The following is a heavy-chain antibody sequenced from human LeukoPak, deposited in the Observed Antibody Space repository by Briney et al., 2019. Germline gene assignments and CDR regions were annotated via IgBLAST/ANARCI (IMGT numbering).Heavy chain of an antibody. CDR1: GGSFSGYY. V-gene: IGHV4-34*01. J-gene: IGHJ6*03. CDR2: INHSGST. CDR3: ARRVGSRYYYYYMDV. Sequence: SETLSLTCAVYGGSFSGYYWSWIRQPPGKGLEWIGEINHSGSTNYNPSLKSRVTISVDTSKNQFSLKLSSVTAADTAVYYCARRVGSRYYYYYMDVWGKGTTVTASS. D-gene: IGHD6-13*01.